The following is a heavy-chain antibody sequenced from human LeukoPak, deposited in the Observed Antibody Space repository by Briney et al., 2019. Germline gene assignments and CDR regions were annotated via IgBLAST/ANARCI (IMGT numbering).Heavy chain of an antibody. J-gene: IGHJ4*02. D-gene: IGHD3-10*01. CDR1: GYTFTSYY. V-gene: IGHV1-46*01. Sequence: ASVKVSCKASGYTFTSYYMHWVRQAPGQGLEWMGIINPSGGSTSYAQKFQGRVTMTRDTSTSTVYMELSSLRSEDTAVYYCARVTPDYYGSGSYGYYFDYWGQGTLVTVSS. CDR3: ARVTPDYYGSGSYGYYFDY. CDR2: INPSGGST.